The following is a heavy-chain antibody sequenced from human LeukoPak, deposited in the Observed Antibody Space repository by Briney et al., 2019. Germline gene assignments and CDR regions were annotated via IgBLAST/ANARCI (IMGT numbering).Heavy chain of an antibody. Sequence: SVKVSCKASGGTFSSYAISWVRQAPGQGLEWMGGIIPIFGTANYAQKFQGRVTITTDESTSTAYMELSSLRSEDTAVYYCARGVGYNYGLYYHYGMDVWGQGTTVTVSS. J-gene: IGHJ6*02. V-gene: IGHV1-69*05. D-gene: IGHD5-18*01. CDR3: ARGVGYNYGLYYHYGMDV. CDR2: IIPIFGTA. CDR1: GGTFSSYA.